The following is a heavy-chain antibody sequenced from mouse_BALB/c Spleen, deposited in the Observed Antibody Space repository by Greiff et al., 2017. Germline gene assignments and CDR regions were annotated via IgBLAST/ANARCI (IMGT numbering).Heavy chain of an antibody. CDR2: IRNKANGYTT. CDR1: GFTFTDYY. V-gene: IGHV7-3*02. CDR3: ARDTTVVATPDWYFDV. D-gene: IGHD1-1*01. J-gene: IGHJ1*01. Sequence: EVKVVESGGGLVQPGGSLRLSCATSGFTFTDYYMSWVRQPPGKALEWLGFIRNKANGYTTEYSASVKGRFTISRDNSQSILYLQMNTLRAEDSATYYCARDTTVVATPDWYFDVWGAGTTVTVSS.